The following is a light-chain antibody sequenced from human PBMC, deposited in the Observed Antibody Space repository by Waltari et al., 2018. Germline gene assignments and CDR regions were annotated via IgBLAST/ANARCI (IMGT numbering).Light chain of an antibody. Sequence: IVFTLFLGTLSLSEGEGGNLSCRASQSVSRTLAWYQQKPGQAPRLLIYDASSRATGTPDRFSGSGSGTDFSLTISRLEPEDFAVYYCQKYGSLPATFGQGTKVEIK. V-gene: IGKV3-20*01. CDR2: DAS. CDR3: QKYGSLPAT. J-gene: IGKJ1*01. CDR1: QSVSRT.